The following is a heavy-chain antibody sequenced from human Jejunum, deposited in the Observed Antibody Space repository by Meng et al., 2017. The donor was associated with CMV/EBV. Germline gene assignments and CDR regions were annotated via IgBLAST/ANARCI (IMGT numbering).Heavy chain of an antibody. CDR3: ARGTGSGSWLIDS. Sequence: ASGFTFSRSWMSWVRQAPGKGLEWVANINEDGSDEYYVDSMKGRFTISRDNAKTSLYLQLSSLRLEDTGVYYCARGTGSGSWLIDSWGQGTLVTVSS. CDR2: INEDGSDE. CDR1: GFTFSRSW. J-gene: IGHJ4*02. V-gene: IGHV3-7*01. D-gene: IGHD6-13*01.